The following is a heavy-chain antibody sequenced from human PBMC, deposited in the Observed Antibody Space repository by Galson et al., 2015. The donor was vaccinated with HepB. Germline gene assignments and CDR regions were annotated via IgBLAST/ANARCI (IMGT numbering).Heavy chain of an antibody. CDR2: IRSKRDNYAT. V-gene: IGHV3-73*01. Sequence: SLRLSCAASGFNFDGSSIHWVRQGYGKGLEWVGRIRSKRDNYATAYTASVRGRFTISRDDPSNTAFLQLNSLKTEDTAVYFCARCSGHPTFDYWGQGALVTVSS. D-gene: IGHD1-1*01. CDR3: ARCSGHPTFDY. J-gene: IGHJ4*02. CDR1: GFNFDGSS.